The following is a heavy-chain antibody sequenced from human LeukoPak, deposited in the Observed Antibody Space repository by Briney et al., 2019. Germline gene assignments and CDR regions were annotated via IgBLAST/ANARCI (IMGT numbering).Heavy chain of an antibody. Sequence: ASVKVSCKASGYIFTCYYMHWVGQAPGQGLEWMGWINPNSGGTNYAQKFQGRVTTTSDTSITTVYMELTRLRFDDTAVYYCARGRIVGTNANYYYYGMNVWGQGTTVTVSS. CDR1: GYIFTCYY. CDR3: ARGRIVGTNANYYYYGMNV. CDR2: INPNSGGT. D-gene: IGHD1-7*01. J-gene: IGHJ6*02. V-gene: IGHV1-2*02.